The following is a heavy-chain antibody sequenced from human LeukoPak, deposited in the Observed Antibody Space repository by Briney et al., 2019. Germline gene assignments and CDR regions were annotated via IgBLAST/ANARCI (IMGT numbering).Heavy chain of an antibody. CDR1: GFTFSSYW. J-gene: IGHJ6*02. CDR2: INSDGSST. V-gene: IGHV3-74*01. CDR3: ASPTYYYDSSGYTGQGYGMDV. Sequence: GGSLRLSCAASGFTFSSYWMHRVRQAPGKGLVWVSGINSDGSSTSYADSVKGRFTISRDNAKNTLYLQMNSLRAEDTAEYYCASPTYYYDSSGYTGQGYGMDVWGQGTTVTVSS. D-gene: IGHD3-22*01.